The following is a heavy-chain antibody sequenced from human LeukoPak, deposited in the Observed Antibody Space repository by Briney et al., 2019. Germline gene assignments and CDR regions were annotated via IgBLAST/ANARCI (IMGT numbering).Heavy chain of an antibody. CDR3: ARDGGRLADFYFDS. J-gene: IGHJ4*02. Sequence: GVLRLSCVASGFSFSEYEMNWVRPAPGKGLEWLSYIGFSVDTIHYADSVKGRFIISRDNAEKTLYLQMNSLRAEDTAVYYCARDGGRLADFYFDSWGQGCLVTVSS. CDR1: GFSFSEYE. CDR2: IGFSVDTI. D-gene: IGHD3-3*01. V-gene: IGHV3-48*03.